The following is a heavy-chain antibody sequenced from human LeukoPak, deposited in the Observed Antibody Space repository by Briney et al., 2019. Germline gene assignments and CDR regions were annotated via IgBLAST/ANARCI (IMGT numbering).Heavy chain of an antibody. CDR2: IYYSGST. CDR3: ARRPYCSSTSCPHSKDYYYYYYYMDV. D-gene: IGHD2-2*01. CDR1: GGSISSGGYY. V-gene: IGHV4-31*03. Sequence: SETLSLTCTVSGGSISSGGYYWSWIRQHPGKGLEWIGYIYYSGSTYYNPSLKSRVTISVDTSKNQFSLKLSSVTAADTAVYYCARRPYCSSTSCPHSKDYYYYYYYMDVWGKGTTVTVSS. J-gene: IGHJ6*03.